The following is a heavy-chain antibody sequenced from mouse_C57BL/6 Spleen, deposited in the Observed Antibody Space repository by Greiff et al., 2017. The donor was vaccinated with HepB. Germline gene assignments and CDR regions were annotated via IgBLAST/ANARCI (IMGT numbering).Heavy chain of an antibody. CDR2: INPNNGGT. Sequence: VQLQQSGPELVKPGASVKISCKASGYTFTDYYMNWVKQSHGKSLEWIGDINPNNGGTSYNQKFKGKATLTVDKSSSTAYMELRSLASEDSAVYYGARGGYYYGSSQAWFAYGGQGTLVTVSA. CDR3: ARGGYYYGSSQAWFAY. D-gene: IGHD1-1*01. CDR1: GYTFTDYY. J-gene: IGHJ3*01. V-gene: IGHV1-26*01.